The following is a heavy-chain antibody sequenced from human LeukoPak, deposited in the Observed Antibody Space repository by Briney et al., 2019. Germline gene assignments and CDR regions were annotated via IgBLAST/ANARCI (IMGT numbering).Heavy chain of an antibody. CDR3: GRDPNGDYVGAFDFQR. Sequence: GGSLRLSCAASGFTFTNYAMTWVRQAPGKGLEWVSSIKASGDGTYYADSVKGRFTISRDNYRNSLFLQMYSLRAEDTAVYYCGRDPNGDYVGAFDFQRRGQGTLVTVSS. J-gene: IGHJ1*01. CDR2: IKASGDGT. CDR1: GFTFTNYA. D-gene: IGHD4-17*01. V-gene: IGHV3-23*01.